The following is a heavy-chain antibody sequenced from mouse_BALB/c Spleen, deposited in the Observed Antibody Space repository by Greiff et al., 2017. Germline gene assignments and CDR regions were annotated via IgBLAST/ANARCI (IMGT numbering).Heavy chain of an antibody. CDR3: ARTPITTEWFAY. Sequence: QVQLQQSGAELMKPGASVKISCKATGYTFSSYWIEWVKQRPGHGLEWIGEILPGSGSTNYNEKFKGKATFTADTSSNTAYMQLSSLTSEDSAVYYCARTPITTEWFAYWGQGTLVTVSA. J-gene: IGHJ3*01. V-gene: IGHV1-9*01. CDR2: ILPGSGST. D-gene: IGHD2-4*01. CDR1: GYTFSSYW.